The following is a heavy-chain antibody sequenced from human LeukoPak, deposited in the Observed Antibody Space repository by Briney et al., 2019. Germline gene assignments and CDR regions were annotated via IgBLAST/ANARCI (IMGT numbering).Heavy chain of an antibody. J-gene: IGHJ4*02. CDR1: GGTFSSYA. CDR3: ARGSGYSSSWYFDY. CDR2: IIPILGIA. Sequence: ASVKVSCKASGGTFSSYAISWVRQAPGQGLEWMGRIIPILGIANYAQKFQGRVTITADKSTSTAYMELSSLRSEGTAVYYCARGSGYSSSWYFDYWGQGTLVTVSS. D-gene: IGHD6-13*01. V-gene: IGHV1-69*04.